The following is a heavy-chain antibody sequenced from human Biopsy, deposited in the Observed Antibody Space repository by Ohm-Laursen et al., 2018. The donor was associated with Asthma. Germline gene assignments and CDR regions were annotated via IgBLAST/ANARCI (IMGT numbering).Heavy chain of an antibody. V-gene: IGHV4-4*01. Sequence: PPGTLSLTCDVSGGSISVSNWWSWVRQPPGRGLEWIGQIYHLGNANYNPSLKSRVTMSVDKSKNQFSLKLTSVTAADTAVYFCARRWRSHDSSNYYLDQWGQGTLVTVSS. CDR2: IYHLGNA. J-gene: IGHJ4*02. D-gene: IGHD3-22*01. CDR1: GGSISVSNW. CDR3: ARRWRSHDSSNYYLDQ.